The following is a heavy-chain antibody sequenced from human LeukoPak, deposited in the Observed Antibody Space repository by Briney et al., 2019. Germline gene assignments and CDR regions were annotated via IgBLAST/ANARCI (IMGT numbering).Heavy chain of an antibody. J-gene: IGHJ3*02. CDR3: ARERGYYGSGSHNDAFDI. V-gene: IGHV4-61*01. CDR2: IYYSGST. CDR1: GGSVSSGSYY. Sequence: PSETLSLTCTVSGGSVSSGSYYWSWIRQPPGKGLEWIGYIYYSGSTNYNPSRKSRVTISVDPSKNQFSLKLSSVTAADTAVYYCARERGYYGSGSHNDAFDIWGQGTMVTVSS. D-gene: IGHD3-10*01.